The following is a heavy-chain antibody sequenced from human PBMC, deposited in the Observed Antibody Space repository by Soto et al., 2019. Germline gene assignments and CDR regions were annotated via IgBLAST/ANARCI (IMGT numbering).Heavy chain of an antibody. CDR1: GFTVSSNY. CDR3: ARVGEAATPSAFDI. D-gene: IGHD2-2*01. Sequence: EGSLRLSCAASGFTVSSNYMSWVRQAPGKGLEWVSVIYSGGSTYYADSVKGRFTISRHNSKNTLYLQMNSLRAEDTAVYYCARVGEAATPSAFDICAQRTMVTVSS. J-gene: IGHJ3*02. CDR2: IYSGGST. V-gene: IGHV3-53*04.